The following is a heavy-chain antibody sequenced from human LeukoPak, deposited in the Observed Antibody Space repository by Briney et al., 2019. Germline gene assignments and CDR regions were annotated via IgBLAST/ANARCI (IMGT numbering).Heavy chain of an antibody. CDR2: INPNSGDT. CDR3: ARGRASQSFDY. V-gene: IGHV1-2*02. J-gene: IGHJ4*02. CDR1: KYTFTGYY. Sequence: APVKPSCKTSKYTFTGYYIQWVRQAPGHGLEAMGWINPNSGDTNYAQKFQGRVTMTRDTSISTAYMDLNRLTSGDTAVYFGARGRASQSFDYWGQGTLVTVSS.